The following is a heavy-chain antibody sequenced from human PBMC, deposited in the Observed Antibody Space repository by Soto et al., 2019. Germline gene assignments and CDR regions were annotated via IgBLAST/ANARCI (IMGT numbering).Heavy chain of an antibody. CDR1: GFTFSSYG. V-gene: IGHV3-33*01. CDR2: IWYDGSTK. CDR3: ARVPGYSSGWYWYFDL. J-gene: IGHJ2*01. D-gene: IGHD6-19*01. Sequence: QVQLVESGGGVVQPGRSLRLSCAASGFTFSSYGMHWVRQAPGKGLAWVAVIWYDGSTKYYADSVKGRFTISRDNSKNTVHLQMNSLRAEDTAVYYCARVPGYSSGWYWYFDLWGRGTLVTVSS.